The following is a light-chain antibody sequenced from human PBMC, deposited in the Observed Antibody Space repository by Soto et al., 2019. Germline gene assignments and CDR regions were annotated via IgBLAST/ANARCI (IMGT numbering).Light chain of an antibody. CDR3: SSYTSSSAFV. CDR1: SSDVGTYNY. CDR2: EVS. V-gene: IGLV2-14*01. J-gene: IGLJ1*01. Sequence: QSALTQPASVSGSPGQSITISCTGTSSDVGTYNYVSWYQQHPGKAPKLMIYEVSNRPSGVSNRFSGSKSGNTASLTISGLQDEDEADYYCSSYTSSSAFVFGTGTKVTVL.